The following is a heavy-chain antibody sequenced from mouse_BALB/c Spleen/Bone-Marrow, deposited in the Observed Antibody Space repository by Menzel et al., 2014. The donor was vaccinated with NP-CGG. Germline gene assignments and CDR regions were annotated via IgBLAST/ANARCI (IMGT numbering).Heavy chain of an antibody. CDR2: INTYNGGT. CDR3: ARSGTRGNYAMDY. CDR1: GYSLTGYT. Sequence: EVMLVESGPEMVKPGSSMKISCKASGYSLTGYTMNWVKQSHGKNLEWIGLINTYNGGTNYNQKFKGKATLTVDKSSSTAYMELLSLTSEDSAVYYCARSGTRGNYAMDYWGQGTSVTVSS. J-gene: IGHJ4*01. D-gene: IGHD4-1*01. V-gene: IGHV1-18*01.